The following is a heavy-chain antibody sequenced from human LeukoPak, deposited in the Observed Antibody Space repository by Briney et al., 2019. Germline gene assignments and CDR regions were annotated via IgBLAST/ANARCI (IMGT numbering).Heavy chain of an antibody. Sequence: GGSLRLSCAASGFTFSHYGMHWVRQAPGKGLGWVAIIWYDGSKEYYEDSVKGRFTISRDSSKNTLYPQMNSLRAEDTAVYYCARVTCSGGSCYVGLGIDYWGQGTLVTVSS. D-gene: IGHD2-15*01. V-gene: IGHV3-33*01. CDR3: ARVTCSGGSCYVGLGIDY. CDR1: GFTFSHYG. CDR2: IWYDGSKE. J-gene: IGHJ4*02.